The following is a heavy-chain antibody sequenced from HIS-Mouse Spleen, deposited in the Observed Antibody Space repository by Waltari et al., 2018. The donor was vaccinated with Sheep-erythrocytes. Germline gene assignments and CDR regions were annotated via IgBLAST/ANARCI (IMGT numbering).Heavy chain of an antibody. V-gene: IGHV3-21*01. D-gene: IGHD1-26*01. CDR2: ISSSSSYI. CDR3: ARVASGATFDY. Sequence: EVQLVESGGGLVKPGGSLRLSCAASGFTFSSYSMNWVRQAPGKGLEWVSHISSSSSYIYYSGSVKGRFTISRDNAKNSLYLQMNSLRAEDTAVYYCARVASGATFDYWGQGTLVTVSS. CDR1: GFTFSSYS. J-gene: IGHJ4*02.